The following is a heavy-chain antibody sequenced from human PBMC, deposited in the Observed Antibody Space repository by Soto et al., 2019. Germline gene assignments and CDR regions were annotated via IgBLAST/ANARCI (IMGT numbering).Heavy chain of an antibody. CDR2: VTSSASST. J-gene: IGHJ3*01. V-gene: IGHV3-23*01. CDR1: GFTFSSFA. D-gene: IGHD1-26*01. Sequence: GLLLESGGCMVQPGGSLRLSCAASGFTFSSFAMNWVRLPPGRGLEGVAAVTSSASSTHYADTVKGRFTISRDNSKNTLDPQMTSLRAEDTAVYYCAKGGAVLLDPFDVWGLGTMVTVSS. CDR3: AKGGAVLLDPFDV.